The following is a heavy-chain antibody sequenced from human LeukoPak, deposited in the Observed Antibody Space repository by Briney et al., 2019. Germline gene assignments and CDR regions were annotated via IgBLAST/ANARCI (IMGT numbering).Heavy chain of an antibody. V-gene: IGHV1-46*01. CDR3: ARERYSSSSGFDP. CDR1: GYTFTSYY. D-gene: IGHD6-6*01. J-gene: IGHJ5*02. Sequence: ASVKVSCKASGYTFTSYYMHWVRQAPGQGLEWMGIINPSGGSTSYAQKFQGRVTITADKSTSTAYMELSSLRSEDTAVYYCARERYSSSSGFDPWGQGTLVTVSS. CDR2: INPSGGST.